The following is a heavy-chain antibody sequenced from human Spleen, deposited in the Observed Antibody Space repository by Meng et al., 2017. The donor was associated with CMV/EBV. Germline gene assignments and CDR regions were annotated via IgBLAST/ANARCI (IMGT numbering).Heavy chain of an antibody. V-gene: IGHV3-74*01. CDR3: ARGLGYGSGSHLDY. CDR1: GFSVSSNF. Sequence: GESLKISCAASGFSVSSNFMSWVRQAPGKGLEWVSRINSDDTTTTYADSVKGRFTISRDNGKSTLYLQMNNLRAEDTALYYCARGLGYGSGSHLDYWGQGTLVTVSS. D-gene: IGHD3-10*01. CDR2: INSDDTTT. J-gene: IGHJ4*02.